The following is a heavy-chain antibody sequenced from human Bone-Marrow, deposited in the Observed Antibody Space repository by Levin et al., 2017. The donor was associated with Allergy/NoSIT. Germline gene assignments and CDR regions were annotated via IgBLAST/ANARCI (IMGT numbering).Heavy chain of an antibody. CDR2: MHPSSGDT. CDR3: AKDLHGYWSIDS. CDR1: GYTFTDYW. J-gene: IGHJ4*02. D-gene: IGHD2-2*03. Sequence: AASVKVSCKASGYTFTDYWLHWVRQAPGQGLEWVGHMHPSSGDTLSAQKFQGRVTLTRDTSITTAYMELGGLISDDTAIYYCAKDLHGYWSIDSWGQGTLVTVSS. V-gene: IGHV1-2*06.